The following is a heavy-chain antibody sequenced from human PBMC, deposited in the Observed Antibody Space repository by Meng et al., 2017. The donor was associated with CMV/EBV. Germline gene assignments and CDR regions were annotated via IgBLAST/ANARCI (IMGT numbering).Heavy chain of an antibody. J-gene: IGHJ6*02. CDR2: INSDGSST. CDR1: GFTFSNYW. CDR3: ARDHRSMDV. Sequence: ETLSLTCAASGFTFSNYWMHWVRQAPGKGLVWVSRINSDGSSTSYADSVKGRFTISRDNAKNTLYLQMNSLRAEDTAVYYCARDHRSMDVWGQGTTVTVSS. V-gene: IGHV3-74*01.